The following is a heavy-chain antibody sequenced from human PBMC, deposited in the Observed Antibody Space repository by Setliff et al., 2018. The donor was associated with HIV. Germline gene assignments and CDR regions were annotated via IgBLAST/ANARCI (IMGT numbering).Heavy chain of an antibody. Sequence: PSETLSLTCTVSDDSIKSDNYYWSWIRQPAGKGLEWIGRMHTSGSTSYSPSLKSRVTISIDTSKNQFSLELTSLIAADTAVYYCAREECTSWPRVHYWGQGALVTVSS. CDR1: DDSIKSDNYY. CDR3: AREECTSWPRVHY. V-gene: IGHV4-61*02. J-gene: IGHJ4*02. D-gene: IGHD6-13*01. CDR2: MHTSGST.